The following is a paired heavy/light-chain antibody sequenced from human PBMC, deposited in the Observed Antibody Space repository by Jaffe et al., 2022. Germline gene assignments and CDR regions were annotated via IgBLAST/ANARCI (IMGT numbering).Light chain of an antibody. CDR2: AAS. V-gene: IGKV1-39*01. CDR1: QSISSY. Sequence: DIQMTQSPSSLSASVGDRVTITCRASQSISSYLNWYQQKPGKAPKLLIYAASSLQSGVPSRFSGSGSGTDFTLTISSLQPEDFATYYCQQSYSTLGGTFGQGTKVEIK. CDR3: QQSYSTLGGT. J-gene: IGKJ1*01.
Heavy chain of an antibody. V-gene: IGHV1-18*01. CDR2: ISAYNGNT. CDR3: ARLSASSSWYLQDYYYYYYMDV. J-gene: IGHJ6*03. D-gene: IGHD6-13*01. Sequence: QVQLVQSGAEVKKPGASVKVSCKASGYTFTSYGISWVRQAPGQGLEWMGWISAYNGNTNYAQKLQGRVTMTTDTSTSTAYMELRSLRSDDTAVYYCARLSASSSWYLQDYYYYYYMDVWGKGTTVTVSS. CDR1: GYTFTSYG.